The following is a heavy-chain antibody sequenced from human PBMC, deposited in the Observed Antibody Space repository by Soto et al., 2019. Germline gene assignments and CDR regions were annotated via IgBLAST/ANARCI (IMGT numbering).Heavy chain of an antibody. J-gene: IGHJ6*02. CDR3: TTFSSWSYYYYYGMDV. CDR1: GFTFSNAW. D-gene: IGHD6-13*01. Sequence: EVQLVESGGGLVKPGGSLRLSCAASGFTFSNAWMNWVRQAPGKGLEWVGRIKSKTDGGTTDYAAPVKGRFTISRDDSENTLYLQMNSLKTEDTAVYYWTTFSSWSYYYYYGMDVWGQGTRVTVSS. CDR2: IKSKTDGGTT. V-gene: IGHV3-15*07.